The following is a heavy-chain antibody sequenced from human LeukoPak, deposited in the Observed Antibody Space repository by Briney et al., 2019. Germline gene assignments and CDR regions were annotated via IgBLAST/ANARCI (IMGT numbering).Heavy chain of an antibody. CDR2: IYYSGST. V-gene: IGHV4-30-4*01. Sequence: SQTLSLTCTVSGGSFSSGDYYWIWIRQPPGEGLEWIGYIYYSGSTYYNPSLKSRVTISVDTSKNQFSLKLSSVTAADTAVYYCARDFTDYYGMDVWGQGTTVTVSS. CDR1: GGSFSSGDYY. J-gene: IGHJ6*02. CDR3: ARDFTDYYGMDV.